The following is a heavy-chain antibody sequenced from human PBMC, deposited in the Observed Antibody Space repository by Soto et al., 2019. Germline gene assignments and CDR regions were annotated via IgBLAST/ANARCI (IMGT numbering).Heavy chain of an antibody. CDR1: GFTFSSYW. CDR2: IKQDGSEK. CDR3: ARVPIDYDILTGYYTGYFDY. D-gene: IGHD3-9*01. J-gene: IGHJ4*02. V-gene: IGHV3-7*04. Sequence: GGSLRLSCAASGFTFSSYWMSWVRQAPGKGLEWVANIKQDGSEKYYVDSVKGRFTISRDNAKNSLYLQMNSLRAEDTAVYYCARVPIDYDILTGYYTGYFDYWGQGTLVTVSS.